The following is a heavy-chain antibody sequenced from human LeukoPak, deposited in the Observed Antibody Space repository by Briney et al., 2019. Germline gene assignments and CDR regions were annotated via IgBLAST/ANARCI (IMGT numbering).Heavy chain of an antibody. CDR1: GGSFSGYY. D-gene: IGHD5-18*01. CDR3: ARGILRYSYALDY. V-gene: IGHV4-34*01. J-gene: IGHJ4*02. CDR2: INHSGST. Sequence: SETLSLTCAVYGGSFSGYYWSWIRQPPGKGREWIGEINHSGSTNYNPSLKSRVTISVDTSKNQFSLKLSSVTAADTAAYYCARGILRYSYALDYWGQGTLVTVSS.